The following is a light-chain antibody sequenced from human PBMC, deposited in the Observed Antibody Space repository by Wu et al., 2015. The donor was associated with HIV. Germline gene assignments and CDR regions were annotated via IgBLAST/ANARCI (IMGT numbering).Light chain of an antibody. CDR2: AVS. Sequence: IQMTQSPSSLSASVRDRVTITCRASQNIGSFLNWYQFKPGKAPKLLIYAVSNLQSGVPSRFSGSGSGTDSTLTISRLQPEDFATYYCQQSYSTLPYTFGQGTKLDIK. V-gene: IGKV1-39*01. J-gene: IGKJ2*01. CDR3: QQSYSTLPYT. CDR1: QNIGSF.